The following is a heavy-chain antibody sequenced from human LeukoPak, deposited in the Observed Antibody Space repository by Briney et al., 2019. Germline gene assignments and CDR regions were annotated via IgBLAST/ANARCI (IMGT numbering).Heavy chain of an antibody. J-gene: IGHJ5*01. CDR3: TRHYDSSGYLPDS. CDR2: IRSKAYGGTT. Sequence: GGFLRLSCTTSGFSFGDYAMSWFRQAPGKGLQWVGFIRSKAYGGTTEYAASVKGRFIISRDDSKSIAYLQMNSLKTEDTAVYYCTRHYDSSGYLPDSWGQGTLVTVSS. D-gene: IGHD3-22*01. V-gene: IGHV3-49*03. CDR1: GFSFGDYA.